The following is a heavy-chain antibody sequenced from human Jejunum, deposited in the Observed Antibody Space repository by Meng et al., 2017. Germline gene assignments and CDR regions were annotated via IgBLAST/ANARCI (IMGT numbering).Heavy chain of an antibody. Sequence: ASVKVSCKASGYTFSSYGITWVRQAPGQGLEWMGWISTNSGNTKYAQEFQGRVTMTTDTSTNTAYMELSSLRSDDTAVFYCARVKFIAVSGVGGYSFDSWGQGKLVTGAS. CDR3: ARVKFIAVSGVGGYSFDS. CDR1: GYTFSSYG. D-gene: IGHD6-19*01. J-gene: IGHJ4*02. CDR2: ISTNSGNT. V-gene: IGHV1-18*01.